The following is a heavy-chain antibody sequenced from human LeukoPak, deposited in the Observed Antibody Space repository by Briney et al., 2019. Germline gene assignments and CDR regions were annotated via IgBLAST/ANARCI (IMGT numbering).Heavy chain of an antibody. CDR3: ARAYCSGGTCYSSRGMFDP. D-gene: IGHD2-15*01. CDR1: GGSIGTYY. J-gene: IGHJ5*02. Sequence: KPSETLSLTCTVSGGSIGTYYWTWIRQPPGKGLEWIGYIYYSGSTNYNPSLKSRVTISVDTSKNQFSLKLSSVTAADTAVYYCARAYCSGGTCYSSRGMFDPWGQGTLVTVSS. CDR2: IYYSGST. V-gene: IGHV4-59*01.